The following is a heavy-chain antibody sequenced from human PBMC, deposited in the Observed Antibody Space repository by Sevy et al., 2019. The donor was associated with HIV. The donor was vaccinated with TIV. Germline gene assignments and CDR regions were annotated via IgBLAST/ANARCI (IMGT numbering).Heavy chain of an antibody. V-gene: IGHV1-18*01. CDR2: ISAYNGNT. D-gene: IGHD1-26*01. CDR3: ARGRSHSGSYYGFKYYDYMDV. J-gene: IGHJ6*03. CDR1: GYTFTSYG. Sequence: ASVKVSCKASGYTFTSYGISWVRQAPGQGLEWMGWISAYNGNTNYAQKLQGRVTMTTDTSTSTAYMELRSLRSDDTAVYYCARGRSHSGSYYGFKYYDYMDVWGKGTTVTVSS.